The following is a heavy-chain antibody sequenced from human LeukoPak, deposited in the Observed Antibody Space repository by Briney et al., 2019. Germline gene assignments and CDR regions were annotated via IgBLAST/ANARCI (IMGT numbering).Heavy chain of an antibody. D-gene: IGHD3-3*01. CDR3: ARAFDRYDFWSGYSFDY. CDR2: IYYSRST. Sequence: SETLSFTCTVSGASISSYYWSWIRQSPGKGLEWIGYIYYSRSTNYNPSLKSRVTISLDTSKNQFSLKLSSVTAADTAVYYCARAFDRYDFWSGYSFDYWGQGTLVTVSS. V-gene: IGHV4-59*08. CDR1: GASISSYY. J-gene: IGHJ4*02.